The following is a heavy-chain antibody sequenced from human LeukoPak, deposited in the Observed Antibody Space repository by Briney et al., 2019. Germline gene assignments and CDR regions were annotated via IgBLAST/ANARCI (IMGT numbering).Heavy chain of an antibody. CDR2: MSGSGNST. Sequence: PGGSLRLSCAASGFTFSSYAMSWVRQAPGKGLEWVSVMSGSGNSTFYADSVKGRFTISRDNSKNTLYLQMNSLRVEDTAIYYCAKDQGYSYNAARGFFDYWGQGTLVTVSS. V-gene: IGHV3-23*01. CDR3: AKDQGYSYNAARGFFDY. D-gene: IGHD5-18*01. CDR1: GFTFSSYA. J-gene: IGHJ4*02.